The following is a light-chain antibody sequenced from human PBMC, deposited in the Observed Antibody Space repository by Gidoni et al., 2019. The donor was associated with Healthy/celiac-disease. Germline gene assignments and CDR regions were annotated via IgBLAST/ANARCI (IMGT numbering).Light chain of an antibody. CDR3: QQYNNWPLYT. CDR1: QSVSSN. CDR2: GAS. Sequence: EIVMTQSPATLSVSPGERATLSCRASQSVSSNLAWYQQKPGQASRLLIYGASTRATGIPARFSGSGSGTEFTLTISSLQSEDFAVYYCQQYNNWPLYTFGQXTKLEIK. J-gene: IGKJ2*01. V-gene: IGKV3-15*01.